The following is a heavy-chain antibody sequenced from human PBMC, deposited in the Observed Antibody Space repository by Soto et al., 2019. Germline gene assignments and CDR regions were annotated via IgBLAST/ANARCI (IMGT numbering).Heavy chain of an antibody. Sequence: SETLSLTCTVSGGSISNYYGSWIRQSAGRGLEWIGRIDSSGSTNYNPSLLGRVTMSVQTSKRQFSLKLISVTAADTAVYYCAREGGQLVAGSWFDPWGQGTLVTVAS. CDR2: IDSSGST. V-gene: IGHV4-4*07. CDR3: AREGGQLVAGSWFDP. CDR1: GGSISNYY. D-gene: IGHD6-6*01. J-gene: IGHJ5*02.